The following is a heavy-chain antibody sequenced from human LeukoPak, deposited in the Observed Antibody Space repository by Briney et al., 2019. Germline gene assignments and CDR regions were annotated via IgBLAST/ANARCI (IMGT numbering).Heavy chain of an antibody. Sequence: PGGSLTLSCAVSGFTVSSNYMSWVRQAPGKGLEWVSVIYSGGSTYYAGSVKGRFTISRDNAKNSLYLQMNSLRVEDTAIYYCASRRDYWGQGTLVTVSS. CDR1: GFTVSSNY. V-gene: IGHV3-66*01. J-gene: IGHJ4*02. CDR3: ASRRDY. CDR2: IYSGGST.